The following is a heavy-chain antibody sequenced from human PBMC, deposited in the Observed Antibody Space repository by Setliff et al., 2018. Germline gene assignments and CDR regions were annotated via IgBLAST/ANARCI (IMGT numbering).Heavy chain of an antibody. V-gene: IGHV4-38-2*02. Sequence: ETLSLTCAVSGYSITSGYYWGWIRQPPGKGLEWIGSIYHSGSTYYNPSLKSRVTISIDTSKNQFSLKLNSVTAADMAVYYCAREQWLDPPGYYYMDVWAKGTTVTVSS. J-gene: IGHJ6*03. D-gene: IGHD6-19*01. CDR2: IYHSGST. CDR3: AREQWLDPPGYYYMDV. CDR1: GYSITSGYY.